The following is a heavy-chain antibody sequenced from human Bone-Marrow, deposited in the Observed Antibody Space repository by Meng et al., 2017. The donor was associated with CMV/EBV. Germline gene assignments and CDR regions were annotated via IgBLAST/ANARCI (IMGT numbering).Heavy chain of an antibody. Sequence: GESLKISCAASGFTFSNFWMNWVRQAPGKGLEWVSYISSSTNTIYYADSVKGRFTISRDNAKNSLYLQMNSLRAEDTAVYYCARDRGSRDYGGNSDFDYWGQGTLVTVSS. CDR1: GFTFSNFW. J-gene: IGHJ4*02. CDR3: ARDRGSRDYGGNSDFDY. D-gene: IGHD4-23*01. V-gene: IGHV3-48*04. CDR2: ISSSTNTI.